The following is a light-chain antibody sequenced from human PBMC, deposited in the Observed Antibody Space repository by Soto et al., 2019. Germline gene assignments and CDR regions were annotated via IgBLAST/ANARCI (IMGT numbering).Light chain of an antibody. V-gene: IGLV2-14*01. J-gene: IGLJ2*01. CDR2: EVS. Sequence: QSVLTQPASVSGSPGQSITISCTGTSSDIGTDKYVSWFQHHPGKAPKLIIFEVSNRPSGISDRFSGFKSANTAYLTISGVQPEDEADYHCSSYTTIKPVVFGGGTKLTVL. CDR3: SSYTTIKPVV. CDR1: SSDIGTDKY.